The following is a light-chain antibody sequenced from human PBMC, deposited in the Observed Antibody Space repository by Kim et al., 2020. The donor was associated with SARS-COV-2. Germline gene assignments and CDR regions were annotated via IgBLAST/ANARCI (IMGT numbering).Light chain of an antibody. CDR2: TAS. CDR3: QQSYITPLT. CDR1: QSISTY. Sequence: DIQMTQSPSSLSASVGDRVTITCRASQSISTYLNWYQQKPGKAPKLLIYTASSLQSGVPSRFSDSGSGTDFTLTISSLQPEDFATYYCQQSYITPLTFGGGTKVDIK. V-gene: IGKV1-39*01. J-gene: IGKJ4*01.